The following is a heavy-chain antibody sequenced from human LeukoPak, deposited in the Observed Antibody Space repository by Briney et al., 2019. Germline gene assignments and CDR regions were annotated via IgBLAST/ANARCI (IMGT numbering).Heavy chain of an antibody. CDR3: ARVGASAYDASDI. CDR1: GFTFSDYY. Sequence: PGGSLRLSCAASGFTFSDYYMTWIRQAPGKGLEWVSYISSSGSTIYYADSAKGRFTISRDNAKNSLYLQMNSLRAEDTAVYYCARVGASAYDASDIWGQGTMVTVSS. D-gene: IGHD3-16*01. J-gene: IGHJ3*02. CDR2: ISSSGSTI. V-gene: IGHV3-11*01.